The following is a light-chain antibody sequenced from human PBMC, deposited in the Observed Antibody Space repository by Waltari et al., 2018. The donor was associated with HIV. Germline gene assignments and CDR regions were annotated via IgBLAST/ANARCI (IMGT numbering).Light chain of an antibody. Sequence: DVVMTQSPLSLPVTLGQPASISCRSSQSLVYSDGNTSLNWFQQRPGRSPRRLIFKVSNRDSGVPVRFSGSGSGTNFTLKISRVEAEDVGVYYCMQGTHWPPVTFGQGTKLEIK. CDR3: MQGTHWPPVT. V-gene: IGKV2-30*01. J-gene: IGKJ2*01. CDR2: KVS. CDR1: QSLVYSDGNTS.